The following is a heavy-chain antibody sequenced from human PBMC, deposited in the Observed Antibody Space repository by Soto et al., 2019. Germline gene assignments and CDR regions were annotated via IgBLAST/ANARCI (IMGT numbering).Heavy chain of an antibody. V-gene: IGHV4-59*01. CDR2: IYYIGST. Sequence: SETLSLTCTVSGGSISSYYWSWSRQPPGKGLEWIGYIYYIGSTNYNPSLKSRVTISVDTSKNQFSLKLSSVTAADTAVYYCARGLRRQLLNWFDPWGQGTLVTVSS. CDR1: GGSISSYY. CDR3: ARGLRRQLLNWFDP. D-gene: IGHD2-2*01. J-gene: IGHJ5*02.